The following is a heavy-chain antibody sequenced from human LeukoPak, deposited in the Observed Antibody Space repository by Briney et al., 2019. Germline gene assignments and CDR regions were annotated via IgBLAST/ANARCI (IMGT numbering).Heavy chain of an antibody. CDR1: GFTFSSYA. CDR3: AKDAPVNIVVVPAANS. Sequence: GGSLRLSCAATGFTFSSYAMSWVRQAPGKGLEWVSAISGSGGSTYYADSVKGRFTISRDNSKNTLYLQMNSLRAEDTAVYYCAKDAPVNIVVVPAANSWGQGTLVTVSS. CDR2: ISGSGGST. V-gene: IGHV3-23*01. J-gene: IGHJ4*02. D-gene: IGHD2-2*01.